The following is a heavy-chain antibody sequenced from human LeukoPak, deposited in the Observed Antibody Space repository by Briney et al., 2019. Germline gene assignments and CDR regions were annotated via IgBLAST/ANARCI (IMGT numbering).Heavy chain of an antibody. D-gene: IGHD6-19*01. J-gene: IGHJ5*02. CDR1: GFTFSSYA. Sequence: AGGSLRLSCAASGFTFSSYAISWVRQAPGQGLEWMGGIIPIFGTANYAQKFQGRVTITADESTSTAYMELSSLRSEDTAVYYCARDSGSGEYWFDPWGQGTLVTVSS. CDR3: ARDSGSGEYWFDP. CDR2: IIPIFGTA. V-gene: IGHV1-69*01.